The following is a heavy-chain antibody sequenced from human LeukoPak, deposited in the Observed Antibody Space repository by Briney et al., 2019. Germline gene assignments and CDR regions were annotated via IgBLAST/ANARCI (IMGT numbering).Heavy chain of an antibody. J-gene: IGHJ4*02. Sequence: ASVKVSCKASGYTFTSYYMHWVRQAPRQGLEWMGIINPSGGSTSYAQKFQGRVTMTRDTSTSTVYMELSSLRSEDTAVYYCARGRPAYYDILTGYYKGDYFDYWGQGTLVTVSS. V-gene: IGHV1-46*01. CDR3: ARGRPAYYDILTGYYKGDYFDY. CDR1: GYTFTSYY. CDR2: INPSGGST. D-gene: IGHD3-9*01.